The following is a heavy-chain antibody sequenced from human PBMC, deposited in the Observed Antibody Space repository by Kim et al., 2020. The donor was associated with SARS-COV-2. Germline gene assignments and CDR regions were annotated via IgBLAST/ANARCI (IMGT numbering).Heavy chain of an antibody. V-gene: IGHV4-39*01. Sequence: SETLSLTCTVSGGSISSSSYYWGWIRQPPGKGLEWIGSIYYSGSTYYNPSLKSRVTISVDTSKNQFSLKLSSVTAADTAVYYCARHRVSARYYYYGMDVWGQGTTVTVSS. D-gene: IGHD6-25*01. CDR1: GGSISSSSYY. J-gene: IGHJ6*02. CDR3: ARHRVSARYYYYGMDV. CDR2: IYYSGST.